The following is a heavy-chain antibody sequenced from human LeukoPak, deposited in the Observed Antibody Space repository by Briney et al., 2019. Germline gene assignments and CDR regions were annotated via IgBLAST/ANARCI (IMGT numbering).Heavy chain of an antibody. J-gene: IGHJ5*02. CDR3: ARDGNGGNSWGWFDP. D-gene: IGHD4-23*01. CDR2: INDSGST. CDR1: GASFSGYY. V-gene: IGHV4-34*01. Sequence: PSETLSLTCAVSGASFSGYYWNWIRQFPGKGLEWIGEINDSGSTNYKSSLKSRVTISVDTSQKQFSLRLSSVTAADTAVYYCARDGNGGNSWGWFDPWGQGTLVTVSA.